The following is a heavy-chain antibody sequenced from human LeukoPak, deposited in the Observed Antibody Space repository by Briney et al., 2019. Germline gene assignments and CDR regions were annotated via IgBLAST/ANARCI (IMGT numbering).Heavy chain of an antibody. CDR1: GFNVNNAG. CDR3: YTSITDY. Sequence: AGGSLRLSCAASGFNVNNAGMSWVRQAPGKGLEWVGRIRSKIDGGATDYAAPVKGRFTISRDDSKNTLYLQINSLKIEDTAMYYCYTSITDYWGQGTLVTVSS. CDR2: IRSKIDGGAT. J-gene: IGHJ4*02. V-gene: IGHV3-15*07. D-gene: IGHD2-21*01.